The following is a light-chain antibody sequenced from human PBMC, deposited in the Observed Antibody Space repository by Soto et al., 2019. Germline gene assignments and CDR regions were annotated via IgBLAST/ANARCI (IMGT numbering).Light chain of an antibody. J-gene: IGLJ1*01. V-gene: IGLV2-14*01. Sequence: QSVLTQPASVSGSPGQSLTISCTGTSSDVGGYKYVSWYQQHPGKAPKLMIYEVSNRPSRVSNRFSGSKSGNMAPLTISGLQAEDEADYYCSSYTSSSPCVFGTGTKVTVL. CDR3: SSYTSSSPCV. CDR2: EVS. CDR1: SSDVGGYKY.